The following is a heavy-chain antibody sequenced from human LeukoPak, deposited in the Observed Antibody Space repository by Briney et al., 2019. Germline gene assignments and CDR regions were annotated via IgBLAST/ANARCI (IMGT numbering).Heavy chain of an antibody. CDR2: IGGSGGNT. J-gene: IGHJ4*02. D-gene: IGHD3-22*01. V-gene: IGHV3-23*01. CDR3: AARGWLRSFDY. CDR1: GFTFSSYA. Sequence: SGGSLRLSCAASGFTFSSYAMSWVRQAPGKGLEWVSTIGGSGGNTNYADSVKGRFSVSRDNSKNTVFLQMNGLRAEDTAVYFCAARGWLRSFDYWGQGTLVTVSS.